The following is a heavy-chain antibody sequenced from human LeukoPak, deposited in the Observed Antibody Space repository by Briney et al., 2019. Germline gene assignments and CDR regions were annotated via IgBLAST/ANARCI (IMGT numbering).Heavy chain of an antibody. CDR1: GYTFTVKF. D-gene: IGHD3-22*01. J-gene: IGHJ4*02. V-gene: IGHV1-2*02. Sequence: GASVKVSCKTSGYTFTVKFLHWLRQAPGQGLEWMGGIEPNSGGAVYGQNFRGRVTVTRDTSVSTAYMEPSRLRSDDTAVYYCAIENYYDSSGYSKAFDYWGQGTLVTVSS. CDR2: IEPNSGGA. CDR3: AIENYYDSSGYSKAFDY.